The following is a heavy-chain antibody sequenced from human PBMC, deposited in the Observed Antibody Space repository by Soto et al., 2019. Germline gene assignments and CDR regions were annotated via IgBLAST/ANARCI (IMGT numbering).Heavy chain of an antibody. Sequence: SVTRSRTWSICNASFRRYYCIWIRRPRGKGLEWVWEINHRVSTTYNPPLKRRVTISVDTSNHPFSLKLGSVTAADTAVYYCARARRRGYCGYDSNYGMDVWGQGTALTISS. V-gene: IGHV4-34*01. CDR1: NASFRRYY. CDR2: INHRVST. D-gene: IGHD5-12*01. J-gene: IGHJ6*02. CDR3: ARARRRGYCGYDSNYGMDV.